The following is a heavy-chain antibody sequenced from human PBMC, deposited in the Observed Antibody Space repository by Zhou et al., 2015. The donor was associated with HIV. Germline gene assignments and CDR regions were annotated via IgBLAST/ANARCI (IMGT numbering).Heavy chain of an antibody. Sequence: QVQLVESGGGVGQPGKSLRLSCAASGFRFSNYGMHWVRQTPGRGLEWVAFISFDDRDKYYRDSVKGRFTISRVNSKNTLYLQMNSLRAEDTAVYYCAKDSGPVLDSGSGSYDFWGQGSLVIVSS. D-gene: IGHD3-10*01. V-gene: IGHV3-30*18. J-gene: IGHJ4*01. CDR1: GFRFSNYG. CDR3: AKDSGPVLDSGSGSYDF. CDR2: ISFDDRDK.